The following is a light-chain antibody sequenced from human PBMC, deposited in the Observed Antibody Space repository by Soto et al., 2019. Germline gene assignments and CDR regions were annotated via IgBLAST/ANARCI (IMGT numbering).Light chain of an antibody. CDR2: EVS. CDR3: SSYTSSSNVV. Sequence: QSALTQPASVSGSPGQSITISCTGTSSDVGGYNYVSWYQQHPGKAPKLMIYEVSNRPSGVSNRFSGSKSGNTASLTISGLQAEDDAYYYCSSYTSSSNVVFGGGTKLTVL. J-gene: IGLJ2*01. CDR1: SSDVGGYNY. V-gene: IGLV2-14*01.